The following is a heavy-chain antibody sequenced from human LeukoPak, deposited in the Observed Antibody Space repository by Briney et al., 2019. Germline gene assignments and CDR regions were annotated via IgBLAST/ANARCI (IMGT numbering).Heavy chain of an antibody. CDR3: ARDRGHSYGSFRIDP. CDR1: GYTFTGYY. J-gene: IGHJ5*02. CDR2: INPNSGGT. Sequence: ASVKVSCKASGYTFTGYYMHWVRQAPGQGLEWMGWINPNSGGTNYAQKLQGRVTMTRDTSISTAYMELSRLRSDDTAVYYCARDRGHSYGSFRIDPWGQGTLVTVSS. V-gene: IGHV1-2*02. D-gene: IGHD5-18*01.